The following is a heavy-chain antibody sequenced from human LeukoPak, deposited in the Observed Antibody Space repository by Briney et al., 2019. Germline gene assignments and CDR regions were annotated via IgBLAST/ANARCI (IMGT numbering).Heavy chain of an antibody. D-gene: IGHD2-2*01. V-gene: IGHV3-30-3*01. CDR2: ISYDGSNK. CDR1: GFTFSSYA. CDR3: ARDRIPHCSSTSCYLSY. J-gene: IGHJ4*02. Sequence: PGGSLRLSCAASGFTFSSYAMHWVRQAPGKGLEWVAVISYDGSNKYYADSVKGRFTISRDNSKNTLYLQMNSLRAEDTAVYYCARDRIPHCSSTSCYLSYWGQGTLVTVSS.